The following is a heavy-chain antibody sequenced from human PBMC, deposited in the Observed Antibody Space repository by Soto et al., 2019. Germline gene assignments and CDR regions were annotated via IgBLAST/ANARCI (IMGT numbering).Heavy chain of an antibody. CDR2: ISAYNGNT. J-gene: IGHJ5*02. Sequence: ASVKVSCKASGYTFTSYGISWVRQAPGQGLEWMGWISAYNGNTNYAQKLQGRVTMTTDTSTSTAYMELRSLRSDDTAVYYCARSTMTTVTTDWFDPWGQGTLVTVSS. CDR3: ARSTMTTVTTDWFDP. D-gene: IGHD4-4*01. CDR1: GYTFTSYG. V-gene: IGHV1-18*01.